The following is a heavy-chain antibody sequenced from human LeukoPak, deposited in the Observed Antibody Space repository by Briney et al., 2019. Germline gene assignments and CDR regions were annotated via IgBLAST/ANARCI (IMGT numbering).Heavy chain of an antibody. CDR2: ISYDGSNK. V-gene: IGHV3-30-3*01. CDR3: ARDQPYYHGMDV. Sequence: PGGSLRLSCAASGFTFSSYAMHWVRQAPGKGLEWVAVISYDGSNKYYADSVKGRFTISRDNSKNTLYLQMNSLRAEDTAVYYCARDQPYYHGMDVWGQGTTVTVSS. CDR1: GFTFSSYA. J-gene: IGHJ6*02.